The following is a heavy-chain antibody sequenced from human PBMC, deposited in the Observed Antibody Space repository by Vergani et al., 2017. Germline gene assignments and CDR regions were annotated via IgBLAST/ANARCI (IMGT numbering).Heavy chain of an antibody. V-gene: IGHV3-23*01. CDR3: AKLPSGRIVGPLYYFDS. CDR2: ISGSGGST. J-gene: IGHJ4*02. Sequence: EVQLLESGGDLVQPGGSLRLSCAASGFTFNHYAMNWVRQAPGKGLEWVSGISGSGGSTYYAGSVKGRFTISRDSSKNTLYLQMNSLSAGDTAVYYCAKLPSGRIVGPLYYFDSWGQGTLVTVSS. CDR1: GFTFNHYA. D-gene: IGHD1-26*01.